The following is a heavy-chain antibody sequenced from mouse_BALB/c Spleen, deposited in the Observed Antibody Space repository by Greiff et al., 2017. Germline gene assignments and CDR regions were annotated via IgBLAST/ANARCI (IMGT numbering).Heavy chain of an antibody. CDR3: ARVEASYYAMDY. CDR2: ISSGGSYT. V-gene: IGHV5-9-4*01. J-gene: IGHJ4*01. CDR1: GFTFSSYA. Sequence: EVKLVESGGGLVKPGGSLKLSCAASGFTFSSYAMSWVRQSPEKRLEWVAEISSGGSYTYYPDTVTGRFTISRDNAKNTLYLEMSSLRSEDTAMYYCARVEASYYAMDYWGQGTSVTVSS. D-gene: IGHD3-2*02.